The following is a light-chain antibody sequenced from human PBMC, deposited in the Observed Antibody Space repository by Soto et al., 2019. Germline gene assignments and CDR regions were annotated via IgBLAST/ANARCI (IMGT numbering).Light chain of an antibody. J-gene: IGKJ4*01. V-gene: IGKV3-11*01. CDR1: QSVTTF. CDR2: EAS. Sequence: PGERATLSCRASQSVTTFLAWYQQKPGQAPRLLIYEASKRATGIPARFSGSGSGTDFTLTISSLEPEDFAVYYCQQRTNWPLTFGGGTKVEIK. CDR3: QQRTNWPLT.